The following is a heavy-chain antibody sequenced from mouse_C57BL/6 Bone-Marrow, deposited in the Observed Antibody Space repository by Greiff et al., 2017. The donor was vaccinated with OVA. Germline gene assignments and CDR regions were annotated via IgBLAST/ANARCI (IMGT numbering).Heavy chain of an antibody. D-gene: IGHD1-1*01. CDR2: INPNNGGT. V-gene: IGHV1-26*01. Sequence: EVQLQQSGPELVKPGASVKISCKASGYTFTDYYMNWVKQSHGKSLEWIGDINPNNGGTSYNQKFKGKATLTVDKSSSTAYMELRSLTSEDSAVYYCARKDTVVAQGFDYWGQGTTLTVSS. CDR3: ARKDTVVAQGFDY. J-gene: IGHJ2*01. CDR1: GYTFTDYY.